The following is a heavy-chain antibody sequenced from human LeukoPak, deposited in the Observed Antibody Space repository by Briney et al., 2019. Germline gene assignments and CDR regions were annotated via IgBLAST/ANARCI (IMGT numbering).Heavy chain of an antibody. CDR2: ISGSGGST. V-gene: IGHV3-23*01. D-gene: IGHD3-22*01. CDR3: AKFPSPWLSTYDAFDI. J-gene: IGHJ3*02. CDR1: GFTFSSYA. Sequence: GGSLRLSCAASGFTFSSYAMSWVRQAPGKGLEWVSAISGSGGSTYYADSVRGRFTISRDNSKNTLYLQMNSLRAEDTAVYYCAKFPSPWLSTYDAFDIWGQGTMVTVSS.